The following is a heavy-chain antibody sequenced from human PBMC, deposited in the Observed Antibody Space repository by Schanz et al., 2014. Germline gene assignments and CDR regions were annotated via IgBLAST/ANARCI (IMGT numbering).Heavy chain of an antibody. J-gene: IGHJ3*02. V-gene: IGHV3-21*02. CDR2: IRSDNNYI. D-gene: IGHD3-10*01. CDR3: VREDMVRGIRAFDI. CDR1: GFTFNTSW. Sequence: EVQLVTSGGDLVQPGGSLRLSCAASGFTFNTSWFHWVRQPPGKGLEWVSYIRSDNNYIYYADSVKGRFTISRDNAKNSLFLQMNSLTAEDTAVYYCVREDMVRGIRAFDIWGQGTMVTVSS.